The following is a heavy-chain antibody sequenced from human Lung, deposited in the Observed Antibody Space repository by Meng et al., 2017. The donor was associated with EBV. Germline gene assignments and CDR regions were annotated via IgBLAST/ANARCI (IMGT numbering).Heavy chain of an antibody. Sequence: VRLQESGPGLVKSSETLSLTCTVSGDSISDYFWNWIRQPAGKGLEWIGRIYSSGITNYNPSLQSRVTMSVDTSKNQFSLKLYSVTAADTAVYYCARESFNSGWYSDYWGQGTLVTVSS. V-gene: IGHV4-4*07. CDR3: ARESFNSGWYSDY. CDR1: GDSISDYF. D-gene: IGHD6-19*01. CDR2: IYSSGIT. J-gene: IGHJ4*02.